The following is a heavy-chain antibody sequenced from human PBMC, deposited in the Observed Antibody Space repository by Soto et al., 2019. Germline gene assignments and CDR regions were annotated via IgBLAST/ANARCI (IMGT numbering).Heavy chain of an antibody. D-gene: IGHD2-2*01. CDR1: GFTFRNFA. V-gene: IGHV3-23*01. J-gene: IGHJ5*02. CDR3: ARVVPGAEAWFGP. Sequence: PGGSLRLSCAASGFTFRNFAMSWVRQAPGKGLEWVSTIISSGATYYADSVKGRFTISRDNSKNTLYLQMKSLRADDTAVYYCARVVPGAEAWFGPWGQGTLVTVSS. CDR2: IISSGAT.